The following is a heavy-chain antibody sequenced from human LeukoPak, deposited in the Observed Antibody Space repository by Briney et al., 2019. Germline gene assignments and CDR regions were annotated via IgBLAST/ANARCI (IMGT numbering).Heavy chain of an antibody. V-gene: IGHV3-30*18. CDR3: AKGLGKATITPLGY. Sequence: GGSLRLSCAASGFTFSSYGMHWVRQAPGKGLEWVAVISYDGSNKYYADSVKGRFTISRDNSKNTLYLQMNSLRAEDTAVYYCAKGLGKATITPLGYWGQGTLVTVSS. CDR2: ISYDGSNK. CDR1: GFTFSSYG. D-gene: IGHD5-24*01. J-gene: IGHJ4*02.